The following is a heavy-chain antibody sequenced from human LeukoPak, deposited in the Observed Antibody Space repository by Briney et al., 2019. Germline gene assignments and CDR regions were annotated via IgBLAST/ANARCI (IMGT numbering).Heavy chain of an antibody. J-gene: IGHJ4*02. V-gene: IGHV4-38-2*01. D-gene: IGHD3-10*01. CDR2: IYHSGST. Sequence: SETLSLTCAVSGYSISSGYYWGWIRPPPGKGLEWIGSIYHSGSTYYSPSLKSRVTISVDTSKNQFSLKLSSVTAADTAVYYCARQIRITMVRGVAGYWGQGTLVTVSS. CDR1: GYSISSGYY. CDR3: ARQIRITMVRGVAGY.